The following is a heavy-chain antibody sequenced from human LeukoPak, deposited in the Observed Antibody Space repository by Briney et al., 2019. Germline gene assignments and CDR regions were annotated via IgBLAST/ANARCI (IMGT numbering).Heavy chain of an antibody. V-gene: IGHV4-59*01. D-gene: IGHD1-26*01. CDR2: IYYSGST. CDR3: ARWNSGTYSSDL. J-gene: IGHJ5*02. Sequence: SETLSLTCTVSGGSISSYYWSWIRQPPGKGPEWIGHIYYSGSTNYNPSLKSRVTISVDTSKNQFSLRLSSVTAADTAVYYCARWNSGTYSSDLWGQGTPVTVSS. CDR1: GGSISSYY.